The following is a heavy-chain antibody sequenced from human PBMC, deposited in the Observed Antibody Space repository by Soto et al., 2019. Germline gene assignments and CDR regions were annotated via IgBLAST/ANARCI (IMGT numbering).Heavy chain of an antibody. CDR2: ISSNGGST. V-gene: IGHV3-64D*06. Sequence: GGSLRLSCSASGFTLSSYAMHWVRQAPGKGLEYVSAISSNGGSTYYADSVKGRFTISRDNSKNTLYLQMSSLRAEDTAVYYCVKEGYSYDSSGYSYGWFDPWGQGT. D-gene: IGHD3-22*01. CDR3: VKEGYSYDSSGYSYGWFDP. J-gene: IGHJ5*02. CDR1: GFTLSSYA.